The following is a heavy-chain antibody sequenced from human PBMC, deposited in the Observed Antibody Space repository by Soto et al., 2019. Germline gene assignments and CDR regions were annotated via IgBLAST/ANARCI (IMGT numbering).Heavy chain of an antibody. D-gene: IGHD3-10*01. J-gene: IGHJ4*02. CDR1: GYTFTGYD. Sequence: QVQLVQSGPGVKKPGASGKVSCKASGYTFTGYDINWVRQATGQGLEWMGWMNPNRGNTGYAHKFQGRVTMTRNSAMSPAYMDLSSLRSEDTAVYYCLWFGESTVQDYWGQGTLVTVSS. CDR3: LWFGESTVQDY. CDR2: MNPNRGNT. V-gene: IGHV1-8*01.